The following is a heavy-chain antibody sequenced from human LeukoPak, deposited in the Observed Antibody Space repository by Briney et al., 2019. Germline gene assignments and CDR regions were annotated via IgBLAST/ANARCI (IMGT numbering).Heavy chain of an antibody. V-gene: IGHV4-4*07. CDR2: IYTSGST. J-gene: IGHJ6*03. Sequence: SETLSLXCTVSGGSISSYYWSWIRQPAGKGLEWIGRIYTSGSTNYNPSLKSRVTMSVDTSKSQFSLKLSSVTAADTAVYYCARVSTVTTPDYYYYYMDVWGKGTTVTVSS. CDR1: GGSISSYY. D-gene: IGHD4-11*01. CDR3: ARVSTVTTPDYYYYYMDV.